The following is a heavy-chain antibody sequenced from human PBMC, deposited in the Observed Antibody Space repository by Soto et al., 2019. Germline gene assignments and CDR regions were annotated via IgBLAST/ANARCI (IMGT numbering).Heavy chain of an antibody. CDR3: ARFVGYYYGYFDF. Sequence: PLQSLSLICVLSSVPIRRCYWIWIQQPSGKGLEWIGYIYYSGSTNYNPSLKSRVTISVDTSKKQCPLKLSSVPAADAAVYYRARFVGYYYGYFDFLGQGTLVTVSS. CDR2: IYYSGST. V-gene: IGHV4-59*01. CDR1: SVPIRRCY. J-gene: IGHJ4*02. D-gene: IGHD3-22*01.